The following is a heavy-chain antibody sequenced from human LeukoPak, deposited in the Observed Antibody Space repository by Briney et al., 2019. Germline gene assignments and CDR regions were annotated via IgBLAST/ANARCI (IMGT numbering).Heavy chain of an antibody. Sequence: ASVKVSCKASGYTFTSYSISWVRQAPGQGLEWMGWISAYNGNTIYAQKVKGRVTMTTDTSTSTAYVELRSLKSDDTAVYYCARASCCSGGSCYSDYWGQGTLVTVSS. CDR1: GYTFTSYS. J-gene: IGHJ4*02. CDR3: ARASCCSGGSCYSDY. D-gene: IGHD2-15*01. CDR2: ISAYNGNT. V-gene: IGHV1-18*01.